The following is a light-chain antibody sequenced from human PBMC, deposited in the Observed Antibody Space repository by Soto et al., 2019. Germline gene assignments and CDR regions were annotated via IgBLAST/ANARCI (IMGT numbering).Light chain of an antibody. CDR1: SSDVGGYNY. CDR3: SSFTICSTPYV. V-gene: IGLV2-14*03. CDR2: DVS. Sequence: QSALTQPASVSGSPGQSITISCTGTSSDVGGYNYVSWYQHHPGKAPKLMIYDVSTRPSGVSNRFSGSKSGNTASLTISGLQAEDEADYYCSSFTICSTPYVFGTGTKHTVL. J-gene: IGLJ1*01.